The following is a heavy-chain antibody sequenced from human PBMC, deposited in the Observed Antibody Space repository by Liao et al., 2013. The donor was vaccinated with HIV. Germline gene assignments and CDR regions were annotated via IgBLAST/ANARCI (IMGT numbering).Heavy chain of an antibody. CDR1: GGSFSGYY. Sequence: QVQLQQWGAGLLKPSETLSLTCAVYGGSFSGYYWSWIRQPAGKGLEWIGRIYTSGSTNYNPSLKSRVTMSVDTSKNQFSLKLSSVTAADTAVYYCAREFITIFGVGAIDYWGQGTLVTVSS. V-gene: IGHV4-59*10. CDR2: IYTSGST. D-gene: IGHD3-3*01. J-gene: IGHJ4*02. CDR3: AREFITIFGVGAIDY.